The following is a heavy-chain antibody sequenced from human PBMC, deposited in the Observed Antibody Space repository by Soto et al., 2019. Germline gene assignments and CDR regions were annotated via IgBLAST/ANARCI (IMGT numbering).Heavy chain of an antibody. CDR2: IYYSGST. CDR3: ARHPGEYYYYYGMDV. CDR1: GGSISSSSYY. Sequence: SETLSLTCTVSGGSISSSSYYWGWIRQPPGKGLEWIGSIYYSGSTYYNPSLKSRVTISVDTSKNQFSLKLSSVTAADTAVYYCARHPGEYYYYYGMDVWGQGTTVTVSS. V-gene: IGHV4-39*01. J-gene: IGHJ6*02.